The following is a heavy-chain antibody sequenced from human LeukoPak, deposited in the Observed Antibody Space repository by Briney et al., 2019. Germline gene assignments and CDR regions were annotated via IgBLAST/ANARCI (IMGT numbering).Heavy chain of an antibody. CDR3: AKHRSDYVWGSYRNDAFDI. CDR1: GFTFSSYG. CDR2: ISYDGSNK. D-gene: IGHD3-16*02. J-gene: IGHJ3*02. V-gene: IGHV3-30*18. Sequence: PGRSLRLSCAASGFTFSSYGMHWVRQAPGKGLEWAAVISYDGSNKYYADSVKGRFTISRDNSKNTLYLQMNSLRAEDTAVYYCAKHRSDYVWGSYRNDAFDIWGQGTMVTVSS.